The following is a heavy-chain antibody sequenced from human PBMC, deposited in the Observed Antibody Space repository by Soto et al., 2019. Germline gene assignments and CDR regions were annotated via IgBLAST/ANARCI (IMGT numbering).Heavy chain of an antibody. V-gene: IGHV3-30*18. Sequence: GGSLRLSCAASGFTFSSYGMHWVRQAPGKGLEWVAVISYDGSNKYYADSVKGRFTISRDNSKNTLYLQMNSLRAEDTAVYYCAKDVGPTYYDFWSGYPADYWGQGTLVTVSS. CDR1: GFTFSSYG. D-gene: IGHD3-3*01. CDR2: ISYDGSNK. CDR3: AKDVGPTYYDFWSGYPADY. J-gene: IGHJ4*02.